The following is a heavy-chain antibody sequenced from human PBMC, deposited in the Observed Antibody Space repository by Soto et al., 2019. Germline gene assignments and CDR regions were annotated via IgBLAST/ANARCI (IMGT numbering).Heavy chain of an antibody. V-gene: IGHV3-43*01. CDR3: AKGYGPAYYYYGMDG. CDR2: ISWDGGST. J-gene: IGHJ6*02. Sequence: PGGSLRLSCAASGFTFDDYTMHWVRQAPGKGLEWVSLISWDGGSTYYADSVKGRFTISRDNSKNSLYLQMNSLRTEDTALYYCAKGYGPAYYYYGMDGWGQGTTVTVSS. D-gene: IGHD1-1*01. CDR1: GFTFDDYT.